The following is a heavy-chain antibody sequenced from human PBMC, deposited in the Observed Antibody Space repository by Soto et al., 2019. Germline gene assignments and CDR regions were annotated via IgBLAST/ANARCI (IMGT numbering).Heavy chain of an antibody. D-gene: IGHD1-20*01. CDR1: GYTFTSYD. V-gene: IGHV1-8*02. J-gene: IGHJ4*02. CDR3: ARNLYNTGSFDH. Sequence: QVQLVQSGAEVKKPGASVKVSCKASGYTFTSYDINWVRQAPGQGLEWVGWMTPNSGDTGYAQTFQGRVTLTRDTSRSTAYMELNSLTSEDTAVYYCARNLYNTGSFDHWGQGTLVTVSS. CDR2: MTPNSGDT.